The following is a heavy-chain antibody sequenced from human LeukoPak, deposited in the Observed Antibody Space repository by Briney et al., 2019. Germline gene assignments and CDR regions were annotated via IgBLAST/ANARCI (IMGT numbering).Heavy chain of an antibody. J-gene: IGHJ3*02. CDR1: GYTFTSYD. CDR2: MNPNSGYT. D-gene: IGHD4-17*01. CDR3: ARNDYGGHDAFDI. Sequence: GASVKVSCKASGYTFTSYDINWVRRATGQGLEWVGWMNPNSGYTGYAQKFQGRVTMTRDTSISAAYMELNSLRSEDTAVYYCARNDYGGHDAFDIWGQGTVVTVSS. V-gene: IGHV1-8*01.